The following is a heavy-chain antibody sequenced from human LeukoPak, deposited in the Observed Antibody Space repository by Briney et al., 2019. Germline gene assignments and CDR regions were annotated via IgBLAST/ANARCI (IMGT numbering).Heavy chain of an antibody. CDR1: GFTFSSYG. J-gene: IGHJ6*03. V-gene: IGHV3-23*01. Sequence: GGSLRLSYAASGFTFSSYGMNWVRQAPGKGLEWVSGISGSGGTTYYADSVKGRFTISRDNSKNTLYLRMNSLRAEDTAVYYCARDLTIFGVFRRVRTLDHMDVWGKGTTVAVSS. CDR3: ARDLTIFGVFRRVRTLDHMDV. D-gene: IGHD3-3*01. CDR2: ISGSGGTT.